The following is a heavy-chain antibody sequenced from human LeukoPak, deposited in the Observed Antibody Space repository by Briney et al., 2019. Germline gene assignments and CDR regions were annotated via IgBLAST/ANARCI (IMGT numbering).Heavy chain of an antibody. J-gene: IGHJ4*02. CDR1: GFTFSTYG. D-gene: IGHD7-27*01. CDR2: ISGSGDST. V-gene: IGHV3-23*01. Sequence: GGSLRLSCAASGFTFSTYGMSWVRQAPGMGLEWVSTISGSGDSTSYADSLKGRFAISRDNSKNTLYLQVNSLRAEDTAIYYCARLGKWEQLLEDYWGQGTQVTVSS. CDR3: ARLGKWEQLLEDY.